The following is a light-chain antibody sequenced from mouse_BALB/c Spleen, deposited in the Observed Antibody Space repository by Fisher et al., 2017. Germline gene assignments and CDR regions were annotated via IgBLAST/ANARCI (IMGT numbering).Light chain of an antibody. V-gene: IGKV4-53*01. CDR1: SSISSSY. CDR3: QQRSSYPYT. J-gene: IGKJ2*01. CDR2: GTS. Sequence: DIVLTQSPALMAASPGEKVTITCSVSSSISSSYLHWYRQKSGISPKPWIYGTSNLASGVPARFSGSGSGTSYSLTISRMEAEDAATYYCQQRSSYPYTFGGGTKLEIK.